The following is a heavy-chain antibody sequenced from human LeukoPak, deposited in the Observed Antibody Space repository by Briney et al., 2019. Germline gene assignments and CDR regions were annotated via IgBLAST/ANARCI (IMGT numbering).Heavy chain of an antibody. V-gene: IGHV3-23*01. Sequence: GGSLRLSCAVSGFAFGSEAMSWVRQSPARGLEWVASISPGGGTTYYADYVKGRFAISRDNSKNTLYLQMNSLRAEDTALYYCAMDWNCDYWGQGTLVTVSS. CDR2: ISPGGGTT. D-gene: IGHD1-7*01. J-gene: IGHJ4*02. CDR1: GFAFGSEA. CDR3: AMDWNCDY.